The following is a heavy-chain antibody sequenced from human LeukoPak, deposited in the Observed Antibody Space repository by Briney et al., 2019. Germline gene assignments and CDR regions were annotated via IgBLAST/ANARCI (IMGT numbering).Heavy chain of an antibody. CDR1: GFTFSSYA. CDR2: ITTSGGST. D-gene: IGHD2-15*01. J-gene: IGHJ4*02. V-gene: IGHV3-23*01. CDR3: ARESPHCSGVSCFFDY. Sequence: GGSLRLSCAASGFTFSSYAMSWVHQAPGEGLEWVSSITTSGGSTYYADSVKGRFTLSRDNAKNSLYLQMNSLRAEDTAIYYCARESPHCSGVSCFFDYWGQGTLVTVSS.